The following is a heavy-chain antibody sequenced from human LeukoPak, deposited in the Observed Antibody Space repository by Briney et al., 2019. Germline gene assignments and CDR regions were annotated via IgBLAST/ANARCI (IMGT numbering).Heavy chain of an antibody. D-gene: IGHD3-9*01. CDR2: INHSGSN. J-gene: IGHJ1*01. V-gene: IGHV4-34*01. Sequence: SDTLPLTCAVCRGSFREYYWRWLRQPPPKGREGIGEINHSGSNNYNPSLHSRLTISVDTSKNQFSLKLSSVSAADTAVYYCARHGTHARSALTGPKRYFQHWGQGTLVTVSS. CDR1: RGSFREYY. CDR3: ARHGTHARSALTGPKRYFQH.